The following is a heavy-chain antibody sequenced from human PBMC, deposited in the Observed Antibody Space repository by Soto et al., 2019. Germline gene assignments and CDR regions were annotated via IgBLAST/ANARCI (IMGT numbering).Heavy chain of an antibody. J-gene: IGHJ4*02. V-gene: IGHV4-59*08. CDR2: IYYSGST. CDR3: ARRYGYSFDY. CDR1: GGSISSYY. Sequence: SETLSLTCRVSGGSISSYYWSWIRQPPGKGLEWIGYIYYSGSTNYNPSLKSRVTISVDTSKNQFSLKLSSVTAADTAVYYCARRYGYSFDYWGQGTLVTVSS. D-gene: IGHD1-1*01.